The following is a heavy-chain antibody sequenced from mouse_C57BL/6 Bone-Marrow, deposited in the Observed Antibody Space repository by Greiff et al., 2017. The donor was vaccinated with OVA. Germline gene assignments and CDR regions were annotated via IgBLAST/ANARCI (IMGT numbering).Heavy chain of an antibody. Sequence: DVQLVESGGGLVKPGGSLKLSCAASGFTFSDYGMHWVRQAPEKGLEWVAYISSGSSTIYYADTVKGRFTISRDNAKNTLFLQMTSLRSEDTAMYYCFYDYDWYFDVWGTGTTVTVSS. CDR1: GFTFSDYG. J-gene: IGHJ1*03. D-gene: IGHD2-4*01. V-gene: IGHV5-17*01. CDR3: FYDYDWYFDV. CDR2: ISSGSSTI.